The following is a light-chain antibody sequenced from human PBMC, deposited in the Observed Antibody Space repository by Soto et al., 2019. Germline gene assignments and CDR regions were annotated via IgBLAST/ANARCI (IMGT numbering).Light chain of an antibody. CDR3: QQYGGSPCT. CDR1: QSISGNF. V-gene: IGKV3-20*01. CDR2: YAS. Sequence: ILLTQSPGTLSLSQGETATLSCRAYQSISGNFLAWYQQNPGQAPRLLISYASKRATGVPDRFSGVGSGPDFTLTISRLENEDFAVYYCQQYGGSPCTFGPGTKVDIK. J-gene: IGKJ1*01.